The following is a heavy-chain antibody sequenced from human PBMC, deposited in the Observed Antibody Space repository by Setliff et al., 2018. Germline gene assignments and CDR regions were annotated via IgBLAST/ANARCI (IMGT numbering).Heavy chain of an antibody. V-gene: IGHV3-48*03. D-gene: IGHD1-26*01. CDR1: GFTFSSYE. Sequence: GGSLRLSCAASGFTFSSYEMNWVRQAPGKGLEWISYIGGSGSTIYYADSVKGRFTISKDNAKNSLYLQMNNLRAEDTALYFCARDASGSYGTEYFQHWGQGTLVTVSS. J-gene: IGHJ1*01. CDR2: IGGSGSTI. CDR3: ARDASGSYGTEYFQH.